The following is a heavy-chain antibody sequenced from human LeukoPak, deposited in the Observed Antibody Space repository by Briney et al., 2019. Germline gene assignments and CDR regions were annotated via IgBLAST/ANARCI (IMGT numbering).Heavy chain of an antibody. J-gene: IGHJ3*02. V-gene: IGHV1-69*06. CDR2: IIPIFGTA. CDR3: ARDRQRIAAALDAFDI. CDR1: GGTFISYA. D-gene: IGHD6-13*01. Sequence: GASVKVSCKASGGTFISYAISWVRQAPGKGLEWMGGIIPIFGTANYAQKFQGRVTITADKSTSTAYMELSSLRSEDTAVYYCARDRQRIAAALDAFDIWGQGTMVTVSS.